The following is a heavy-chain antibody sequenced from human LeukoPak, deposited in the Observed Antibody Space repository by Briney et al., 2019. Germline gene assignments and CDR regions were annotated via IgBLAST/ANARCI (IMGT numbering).Heavy chain of an antibody. Sequence: PGGSLRLSCAASGFTFSSYWMSWVRQAPGKGLEWVANIKQDGSEKYYVDSVKGRFTISRDNAKNSLYLQMNSLRDDDTAVYFCAKSHFVVVTPMTYFDYWGQGTLVTVSS. CDR1: GFTFSSYW. CDR3: AKSHFVVVTPMTYFDY. V-gene: IGHV3-7*03. D-gene: IGHD2-21*02. J-gene: IGHJ4*02. CDR2: IKQDGSEK.